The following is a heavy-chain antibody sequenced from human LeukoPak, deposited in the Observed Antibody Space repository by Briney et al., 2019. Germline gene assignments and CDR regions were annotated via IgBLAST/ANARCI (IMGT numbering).Heavy chain of an antibody. V-gene: IGHV3-23*01. CDR1: GFTFSNYA. J-gene: IGHJ4*02. D-gene: IGHD4-17*01. CDR2: LSGTGGST. Sequence: GGSLRLSCAASGFTFSNYAMSWVRQAPGKGLEWVSTLSGTGGSTCYADSVKGRFTISRDNSKNTLFLQMNSLRAEDTAVYYCARRGESTTYGDYRFDYWGQGTLVTVSS. CDR3: ARRGESTTYGDYRFDY.